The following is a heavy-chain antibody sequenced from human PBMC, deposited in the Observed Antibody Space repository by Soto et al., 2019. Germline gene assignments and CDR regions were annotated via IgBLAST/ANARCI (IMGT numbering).Heavy chain of an antibody. Sequence: QVQLVQSGAEVKKPGSSVKVSCKASGGTFSTYVISWVRQGPGQGLEWMGGIIPIFGTANYAQKFQGRVTITADESTTTAYMELSSLRSEDTAVYYCARAGLIYAFDTWGQGTMVTVSS. CDR3: ARAGLIYAFDT. D-gene: IGHD2-8*01. J-gene: IGHJ3*02. CDR2: IIPIFGTA. CDR1: GGTFSTYV. V-gene: IGHV1-69*01.